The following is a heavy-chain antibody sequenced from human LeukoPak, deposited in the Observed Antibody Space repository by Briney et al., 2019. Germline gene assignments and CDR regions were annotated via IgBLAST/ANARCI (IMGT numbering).Heavy chain of an antibody. CDR1: GFTFSSYA. CDR3: ANNPHYYYGMDV. CDR2: INTSGGST. Sequence: SGGSLRLSCAASGFTFSSYAMSWVRQAPGKGLEWVSGINTSGGSTYYADSVQGRFTISRDNSKNTLYLQMNSLRAEDTAVYYCANNPHYYYGMDVWGQGTTVTVSS. J-gene: IGHJ6*02. V-gene: IGHV3-23*01.